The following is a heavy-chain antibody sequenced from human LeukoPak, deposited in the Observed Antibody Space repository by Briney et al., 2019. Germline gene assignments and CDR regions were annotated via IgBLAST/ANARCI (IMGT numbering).Heavy chain of an antibody. V-gene: IGHV3-21*01. CDR2: ISSSSSYI. CDR1: GFTFSSYS. J-gene: IGHJ4*02. Sequence: GGSLRLSCAASGFTFSSYSMNWVRQAPGKGLEWVSSISSSSSYIYYADSVKGRFTISRDNAKNSLYLQMNSLRAEDTGVYYCGRSLGGQPYDYWGQGTLVTVSS. D-gene: IGHD3-16*01. CDR3: GRSLGGQPYDY.